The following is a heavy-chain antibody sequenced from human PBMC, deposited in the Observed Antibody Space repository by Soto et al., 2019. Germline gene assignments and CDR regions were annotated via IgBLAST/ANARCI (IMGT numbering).Heavy chain of an antibody. CDR3: VKEEYYDILTGSRGDAFDI. Sequence: QVQLVESGGGVVQPGRSLRLSCAASGLTFSAYGIHWVRQAPAKGLEWVAVISHDGRNKYYADSVKGRFAVSRDNSKKTLYLQMNSLRAEDTAVYYCVKEEYYDILTGSRGDAFDIWGQGTMVTVSS. CDR2: ISHDGRNK. D-gene: IGHD3-9*01. CDR1: GLTFSAYG. J-gene: IGHJ3*02. V-gene: IGHV3-30*18.